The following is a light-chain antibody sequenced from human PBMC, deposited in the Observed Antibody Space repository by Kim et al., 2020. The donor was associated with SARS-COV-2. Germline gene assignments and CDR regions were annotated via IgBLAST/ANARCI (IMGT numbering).Light chain of an antibody. CDR1: SSNIGSNP. CDR3: AAWDDSLTGWV. CDR2: NNN. J-gene: IGLJ3*02. V-gene: IGLV1-44*01. Sequence: ELTQPPSASGTPGQRVTISCSGSSSNIGSNPVNWYQQLPGTAPKLLVYNNNQRPSGVPDRFSDSKSGTSASLALSGLQSEDEADYYCAAWDDSLTGWVFGGGTQLTF.